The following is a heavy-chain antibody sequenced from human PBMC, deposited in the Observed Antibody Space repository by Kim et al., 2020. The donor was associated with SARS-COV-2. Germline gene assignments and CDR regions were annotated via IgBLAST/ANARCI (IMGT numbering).Heavy chain of an antibody. Sequence: GGSLRLSCAASGFTFSSYSMNWVRQAPGKGLEWVSYNSSSSSTIYYADSVKGRFTIPRDHAKNSLYLQMNSLRDEDTAGYYFARATVAPDYWGQGTLVPVSS. CDR1: GFTFSSYS. CDR2: NSSSSSTI. J-gene: IGHJ4*02. D-gene: IGHD4-17*01. V-gene: IGHV3-48*02. CDR3: ARATVAPDY.